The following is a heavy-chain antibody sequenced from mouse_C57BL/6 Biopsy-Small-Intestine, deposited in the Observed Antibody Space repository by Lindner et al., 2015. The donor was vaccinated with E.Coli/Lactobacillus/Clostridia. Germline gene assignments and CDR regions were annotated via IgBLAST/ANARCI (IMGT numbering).Heavy chain of an antibody. CDR1: GYTFSKYT. CDR3: VRDVIREWRYFFDY. D-gene: IGHD1-3*01. J-gene: IGHJ4*01. Sequence: SVKVSCKASGYTFSKYTISWVRQAPGHGPEWMGWIITNYGNTKLSPKFQGRLTLTIDTSTDTAHMELRSLTSDDTAVYYCVRDVIREWRYFFDYWGQGTLVTVSA. CDR2: IITNYGNT. V-gene: IGHV1-4*01.